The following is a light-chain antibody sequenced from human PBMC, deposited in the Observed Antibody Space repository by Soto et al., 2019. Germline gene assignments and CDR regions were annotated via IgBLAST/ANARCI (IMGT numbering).Light chain of an antibody. J-gene: IGLJ2*01. V-gene: IGLV2-14*01. CDR1: SSDVGGYNY. Sequence: QSVLTQSASVSGSPGQSITISCTGTSSDVGGYNYVSWYQQHPGKAPKLMIYDVSYRPSGVSNRFSGSKSGNTASLTISGLQAEDEADYYCTSYTSSSTLEVFGGGTKLTVL. CDR3: TSYTSSSTLEV. CDR2: DVS.